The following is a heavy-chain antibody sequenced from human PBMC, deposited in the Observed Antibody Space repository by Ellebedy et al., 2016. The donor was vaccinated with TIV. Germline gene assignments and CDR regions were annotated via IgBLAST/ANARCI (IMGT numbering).Heavy chain of an antibody. CDR2: SYHSGST. Sequence: ESLKISCPVSYESISSYYWRWLRQPPGKGLEWIGESYHSGSTNYNPSLKSRVTISVDKSKNQFSLKLSSVTAADTAVYYCALATVTTHVWFDPWGQGTLVTVSS. CDR3: ALATVTTHVWFDP. V-gene: IGHV4-34*01. D-gene: IGHD4-17*01. J-gene: IGHJ5*02. CDR1: YESISSYY.